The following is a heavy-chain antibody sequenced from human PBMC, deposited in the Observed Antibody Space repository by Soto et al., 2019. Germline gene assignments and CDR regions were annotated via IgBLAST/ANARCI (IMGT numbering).Heavy chain of an antibody. V-gene: IGHV3-64D*08. J-gene: IGHJ4*02. CDR3: VKDSIYVAEHFDY. CDR1: GFTFTNYG. Sequence: GGSLRLSCSASGFTFTNYGMHWVRQAPGKRPEYVSAISSNGASTYYADSVKGRFTISRDNSKNILYLQMSSLRAEDTAVYYCVKDSIYVAEHFDYWGQGTLVTVSS. CDR2: ISSNGAST. D-gene: IGHD3-3*02.